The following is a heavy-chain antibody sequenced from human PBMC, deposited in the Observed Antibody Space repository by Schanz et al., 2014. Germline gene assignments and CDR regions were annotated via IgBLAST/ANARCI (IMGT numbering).Heavy chain of an antibody. Sequence: QVQLVQSGGEVKTPGASVKVSCKASGYTFTRSGISWVRQAPGQGLEWMGWIGGSAGNTNFAQKFQGRVTMTSDTSTSTVYVALTTLTSYASAVYYCARDRDQWDGNYLDSWGQGTLVTVSS. CDR1: GYTFTRSG. CDR2: IGGSAGNT. V-gene: IGHV1-18*01. CDR3: ARDRDQWDGNYLDS. J-gene: IGHJ4*02. D-gene: IGHD1-26*01.